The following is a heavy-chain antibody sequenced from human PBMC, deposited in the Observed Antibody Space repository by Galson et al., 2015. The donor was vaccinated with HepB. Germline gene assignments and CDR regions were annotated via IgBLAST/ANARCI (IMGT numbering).Heavy chain of an antibody. V-gene: IGHV6-1*01. CDR3: AYGSDV. Sequence: ISGDSVASNSAVWNWIRQSPSRGLEWLGRTYFRSKWHNDYGISVKSRISINADTSQNQFSLHLSSVTPEDTAVYYCAYGSDVWGQGTTVSVSS. J-gene: IGHJ6*02. CDR2: TYFRSKWHN. CDR1: GDSVASNSAV.